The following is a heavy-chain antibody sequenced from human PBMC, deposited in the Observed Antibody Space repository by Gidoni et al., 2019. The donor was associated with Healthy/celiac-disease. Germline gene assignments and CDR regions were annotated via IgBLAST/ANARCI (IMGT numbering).Heavy chain of an antibody. CDR3: AGGGALVGASGFYYYYYGMDV. J-gene: IGHJ6*02. CDR1: GGTFSSYA. D-gene: IGHD1-26*01. V-gene: IGHV1-69*01. Sequence: QVQLVQSGAEVKKPGSSVKVSCKASGGTFSSYAISWVRQAPGQGLEWMGGTIPIFGTANYAQKVQGGVRITAEESTSTAYMELSSLRSEDTAVYYCAGGGALVGASGFYYYYYGMDVWGQGTTVTVSS. CDR2: TIPIFGTA.